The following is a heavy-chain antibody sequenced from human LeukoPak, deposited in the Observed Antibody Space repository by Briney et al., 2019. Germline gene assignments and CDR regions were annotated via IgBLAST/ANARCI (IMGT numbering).Heavy chain of an antibody. CDR2: IYLGDFGI. Sequence: GESLKISCKGSGYSFANYWIGWVRQMPGKGLEWMGIIYLGDFGIRHSPSFQGQVTISADKSISTVYLQWSSLKASDTAMYYCARNSGTENNFDYWGQGTLVTVSS. V-gene: IGHV5-51*01. CDR1: GYSFANYW. J-gene: IGHJ4*02. D-gene: IGHD1-26*01. CDR3: ARNSGTENNFDY.